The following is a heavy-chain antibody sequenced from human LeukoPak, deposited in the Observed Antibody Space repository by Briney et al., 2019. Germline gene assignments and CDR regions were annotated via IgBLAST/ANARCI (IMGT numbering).Heavy chain of an antibody. D-gene: IGHD2-2*02. V-gene: IGHV3-23*01. CDR1: GFTFSDYA. J-gene: IGHJ6*03. CDR3: AKSPPGYCSSTSCYTGYYYMDV. Sequence: PGGSLRLSCAASGFTFSDYAISWVRQAPGKGLEWVSSLSGPGDSRYFADSVKGRFSISRDNSKNTLYLQMNSLRAEDTAVYYCAKSPPGYCSSTSCYTGYYYMDVWGKGTTVTVSS. CDR2: LSGPGDSR.